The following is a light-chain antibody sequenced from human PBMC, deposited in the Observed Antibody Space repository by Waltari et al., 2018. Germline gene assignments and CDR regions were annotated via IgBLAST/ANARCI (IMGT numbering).Light chain of an antibody. J-gene: IGKJ1*01. CDR1: QSVGRN. CDR2: GAS. Sequence: ETVMTQAPATLSVSPGERVSLSCRASQSVGRNLAWYQQRPGQAPRLLIYGASTRSTAIQATFSGSGSGTDFSRTISSLQSEDFAVYYCQQYPYWPPVTFVQGTKVEIK. CDR3: QQYPYWPPVT. V-gene: IGKV3-15*01.